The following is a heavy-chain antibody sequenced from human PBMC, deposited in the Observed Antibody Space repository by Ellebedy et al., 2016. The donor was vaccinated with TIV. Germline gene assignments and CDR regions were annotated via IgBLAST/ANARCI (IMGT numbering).Heavy chain of an antibody. Sequence: GESLKISCAASGFLVSTNYMSWVRQAPGKGLEWVSVIYSGGTTYYADSVRGRFTTSRDNSKNTLYLHMNSLRAEDTAVYFCARDFVSGGMDVWGQGTTVTVSS. J-gene: IGHJ6*02. CDR3: ARDFVSGGMDV. D-gene: IGHD5/OR15-5a*01. CDR2: IYSGGTT. V-gene: IGHV3-53*01. CDR1: GFLVSTNY.